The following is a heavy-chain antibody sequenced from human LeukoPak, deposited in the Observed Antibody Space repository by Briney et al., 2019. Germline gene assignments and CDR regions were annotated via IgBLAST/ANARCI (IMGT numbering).Heavy chain of an antibody. CDR3: ARDAYAGSGYYTFYVGYFDL. Sequence: ASVKVSCKASGYTFTGYYMHWVRQAPGQGLEWMGWINPNSGGTNYAQKFQGRVTMTRDTSISTAYMELSRLRSDDTAVYYCARDAYAGSGYYTFYVGYFDLWGRGTLVTVSS. J-gene: IGHJ2*01. V-gene: IGHV1-2*02. D-gene: IGHD3-22*01. CDR1: GYTFTGYY. CDR2: INPNSGGT.